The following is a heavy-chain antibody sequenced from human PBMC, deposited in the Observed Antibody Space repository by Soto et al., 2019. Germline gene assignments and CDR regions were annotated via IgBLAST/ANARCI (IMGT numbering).Heavy chain of an antibody. CDR3: ARIPPHCGGDCPP. CDR1: GGSFSGYY. J-gene: IGHJ5*02. V-gene: IGHV4-34*01. CDR2: INHSGST. Sequence: SETLSLTCAVYGGSFSGYYWSWIRQPPGKGLEWIGEINHSGSTNYNPSLKSRVTISVDTSKNQFSLKLSSVTAADTAVYYCARIPPHCGGDCPPWGQGTLVTVSS. D-gene: IGHD2-21*02.